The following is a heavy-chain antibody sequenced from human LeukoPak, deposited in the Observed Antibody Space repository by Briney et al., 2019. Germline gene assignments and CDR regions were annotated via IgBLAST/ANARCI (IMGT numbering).Heavy chain of an antibody. J-gene: IGHJ5*02. V-gene: IGHV3-53*05. CDR2: IYGDGTT. Sequence: SGGSLRLSCAASGFTVSNDYMAWVRQAPGRGLEWVSLIYGDGTTFYTDPVKGRFTISRDNFKNTLYLQMSSLRPEDTALYYCARDRAGAQSWVALDPWGQGTLVTVSS. D-gene: IGHD3-10*01. CDR1: GFTVSNDY. CDR3: ARDRAGAQSWVALDP.